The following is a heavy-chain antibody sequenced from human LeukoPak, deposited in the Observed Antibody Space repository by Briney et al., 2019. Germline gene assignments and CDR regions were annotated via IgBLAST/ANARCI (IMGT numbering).Heavy chain of an antibody. J-gene: IGHJ5*02. CDR2: FDPEDGET. D-gene: IGHD3-10*01. Sequence: ASVKVSCKVSGYTLTELSMHWVRQAPGKGLEWMGGFDPEDGETIYAQKFQGRVTMTEDTSTDTAYMELSSLRSEDTAVYCCATARGGAGAIETWGQGTLVTVSS. CDR3: ATARGGAGAIET. CDR1: GYTLTELS. V-gene: IGHV1-24*01.